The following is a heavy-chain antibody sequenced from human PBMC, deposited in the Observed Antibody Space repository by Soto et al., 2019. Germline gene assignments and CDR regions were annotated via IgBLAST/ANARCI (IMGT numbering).Heavy chain of an antibody. D-gene: IGHD1-1*01. CDR2: FDPEDGET. Sequence: QVQLLQSEAEVKKPGASVKVSCKVSGHTLTELSMHWVRQAPGRGLEWMGGFDPEDGETIFAQKFQGRVTMTEDTSTDSTYMELTSLRSEDTAVYYCAAGGTRWLHSPFDYWGQGTLVTISS. CDR3: AAGGTRWLHSPFDY. CDR1: GHTLTELS. J-gene: IGHJ4*02. V-gene: IGHV1-24*01.